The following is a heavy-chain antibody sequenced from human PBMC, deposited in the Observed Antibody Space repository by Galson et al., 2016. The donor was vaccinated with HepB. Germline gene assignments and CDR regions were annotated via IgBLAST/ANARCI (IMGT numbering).Heavy chain of an antibody. CDR3: ARGKVEGGSITTFGFLTKYYFDS. J-gene: IGHJ4*02. Sequence: ETLSLTCAVNGGSFSGYYWSWIRQTPTKGLEWIGEINHSGSANYNPSLKRPIIISVDRTKNQFSLKLSSVTAADTGVYYCARGKVEGGSITTFGFLTKYYFDSWGQGTLVTVSS. V-gene: IGHV4-34*01. D-gene: IGHD3-3*01. CDR1: GGSFSGYY. CDR2: INHSGSA.